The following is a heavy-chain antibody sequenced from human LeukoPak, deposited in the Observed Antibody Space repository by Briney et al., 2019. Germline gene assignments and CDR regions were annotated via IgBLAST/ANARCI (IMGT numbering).Heavy chain of an antibody. V-gene: IGHV3-30*04. J-gene: IGHJ6*03. D-gene: IGHD6-19*01. CDR1: GFTVSTYP. CDR2: ISYDGSNK. CDR3: ARAGIAVAGSTYMDV. Sequence: GGSLRLSCAAAGFTVSTYPMHWVRQAQGKGLEWVALISYDGSNKYYADSVGGRFTISRDNSKNTLYLQMNSLRAEDTAVFYCARAGIAVAGSTYMDVWGKGTTVTVSS.